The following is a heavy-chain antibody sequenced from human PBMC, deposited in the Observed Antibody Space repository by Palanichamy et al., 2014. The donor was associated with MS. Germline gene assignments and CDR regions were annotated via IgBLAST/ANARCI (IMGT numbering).Heavy chain of an antibody. CDR2: ISYDGSNK. CDR1: GFTFSSYG. Sequence: GFTFSSYGMHWVRQAPGKGLEWVAVISYDGSNKYYADSVKGRFTISRDNSKNTLYLQMNSLRAEDTAVYYCAKARGYCSSTSYYIGGYFDYWGQGTLVTVSS. CDR3: AKARGYCSSTSYYIGGYFDY. D-gene: IGHD2-2*02. J-gene: IGHJ4*02. V-gene: IGHV3-30*18.